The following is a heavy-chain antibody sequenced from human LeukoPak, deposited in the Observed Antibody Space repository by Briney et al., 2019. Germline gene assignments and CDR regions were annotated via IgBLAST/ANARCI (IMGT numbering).Heavy chain of an antibody. CDR3: VRAIGSNTL. CDR2: IKGDGSGT. Sequence: GGSLRLSCAASGFTFSTSWMSWVRQAPGKGLEWVANIKGDGSGTYYVDVDSVKGRFTISRDNAKNSLYLQMNSLRAEDTAVYFCVRAIGSNTLWGQGILVTVSS. D-gene: IGHD4-23*01. J-gene: IGHJ4*02. CDR1: GFTFSTSW. V-gene: IGHV3-7*01.